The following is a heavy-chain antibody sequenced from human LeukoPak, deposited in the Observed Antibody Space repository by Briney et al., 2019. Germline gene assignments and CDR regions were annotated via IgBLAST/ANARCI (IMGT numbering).Heavy chain of an antibody. J-gene: IGHJ4*02. CDR3: ARKRTGYSSSWYVDY. CDR2: IYYSGST. D-gene: IGHD6-13*01. Sequence: SETLSLTCTVSGGSISSYYWSWIRQPPGKGLEWIGYIYYSGSTNYNPSLKSRVTISVDTSKNQFSLKLSSVTAADTAVYYCARKRTGYSSSWYVDYWGQGTLVTVSS. V-gene: IGHV4-59*08. CDR1: GGSISSYY.